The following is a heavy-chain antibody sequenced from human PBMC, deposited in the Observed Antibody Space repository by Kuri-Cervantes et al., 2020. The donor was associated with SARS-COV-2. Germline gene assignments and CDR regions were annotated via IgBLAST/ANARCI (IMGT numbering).Heavy chain of an antibody. D-gene: IGHD3-10*01. CDR1: GFTFSSYS. CDR2: ISSSSSYI. Sequence: GESLKISCAASGFTFSSYSMNWVRRAPGKGLEWVSSISSSSSYIYYADSVKGRFTISRDNAKNSLYLQMNSLRAEDTAVYYCASHRGPNWFDPWGQGTLVTVSS. J-gene: IGHJ5*02. CDR3: ASHRGPNWFDP. V-gene: IGHV3-21*01.